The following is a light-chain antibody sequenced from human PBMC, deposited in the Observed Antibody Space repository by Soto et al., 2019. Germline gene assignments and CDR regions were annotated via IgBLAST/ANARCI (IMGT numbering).Light chain of an antibody. CDR1: SSDVGSYNL. CDR2: EVS. Sequence: QSALTQPASVSGSPGQSITISCTGTSSDVGSYNLVSWYQQHPTKAPKLMIYEVSKLPSGVSNRFSGSKSDNTASLTISGLQAEDEADYYCCSYAGSSTLAVFGGGTQLTVL. V-gene: IGLV2-23*02. J-gene: IGLJ7*01. CDR3: CSYAGSSTLAV.